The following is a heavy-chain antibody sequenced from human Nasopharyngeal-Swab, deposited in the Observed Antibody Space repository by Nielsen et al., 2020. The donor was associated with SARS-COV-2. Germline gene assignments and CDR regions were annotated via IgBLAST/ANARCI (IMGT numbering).Heavy chain of an antibody. Sequence: ASVKVSCKDSGYTFITFGITWVRQAPGQGLEWMGWISAYNGNTNYAQKFQDRVTMTTDTSTTTAYMELRGLKTDDTAVYYCARDNESGDYYAYDIWGQGTTVTVSS. D-gene: IGHD4-17*01. CDR1: GYTFITFG. CDR2: ISAYNGNT. CDR3: ARDNESGDYYAYDI. J-gene: IGHJ3*02. V-gene: IGHV1-18*01.